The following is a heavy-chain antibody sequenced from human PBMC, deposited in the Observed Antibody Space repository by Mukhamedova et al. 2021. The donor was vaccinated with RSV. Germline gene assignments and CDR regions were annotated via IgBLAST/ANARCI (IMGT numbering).Heavy chain of an antibody. CDR2: IYYDGKT. J-gene: IGHJ4*02. CDR1: SSGNYY. Sequence: SSGNYYWSWIRQPPGKKLECIGSIYYDGKTYYNPSLKSRVTISSDTSKNHFSLNLSSVTAADTAVYYCARRGLDSRGYHYFDFWGQGTLVTVSS. D-gene: IGHD3-22*01. V-gene: IGHV4-39*02. CDR3: ARRGLDSRGYHYFDF.